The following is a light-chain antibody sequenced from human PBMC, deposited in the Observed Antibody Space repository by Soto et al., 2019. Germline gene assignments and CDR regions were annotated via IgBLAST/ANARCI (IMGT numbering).Light chain of an antibody. CDR2: DVS. J-gene: IGLJ2*01. Sequence: QSALTQPASVSGSPGQSITISCTGTSSDVGGYNYVSWYQQHPGKAPKLMIYDVSNRPSGVSNRFSGSKSGNTASLTISGLQAEDEADYYCSSHTSSCTLVVFGGGTKLTVL. CDR1: SSDVGGYNY. V-gene: IGLV2-14*01. CDR3: SSHTSSCTLVV.